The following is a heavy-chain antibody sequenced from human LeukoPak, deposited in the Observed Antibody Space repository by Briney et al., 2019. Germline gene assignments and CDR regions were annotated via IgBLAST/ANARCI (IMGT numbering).Heavy chain of an antibody. D-gene: IGHD4-17*01. J-gene: IGHJ4*02. V-gene: IGHV4-39*07. CDR1: GGSISSSSYY. CDR2: IYYSGST. CDR3: ARDPHYAY. Sequence: PSETLSLTCTVSGGSISSSSYYWGWIRQPPGKGLEWIGSIYYSGSTYYNPSLKSRVTISVDTSKNQFSLKLSSVTAADTAVYYCARDPHYAYWGQGTLVTVSS.